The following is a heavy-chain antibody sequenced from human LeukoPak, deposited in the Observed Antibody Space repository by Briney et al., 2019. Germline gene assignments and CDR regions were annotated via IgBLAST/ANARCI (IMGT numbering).Heavy chain of an antibody. D-gene: IGHD6-19*01. Sequence: ASVKVSCKASGYTFTGYYMHWVRQAPGQGLEWMGWINPNSGGTNYAQKFQGRVTMTRDTSISTAYMELSRLRSDDTAVYYCARDHSHSSGWYKVFRFDPWGQGTLVTVSS. CDR2: INPNSGGT. CDR1: GYTFTGYY. J-gene: IGHJ5*02. CDR3: ARDHSHSSGWYKVFRFDP. V-gene: IGHV1-2*02.